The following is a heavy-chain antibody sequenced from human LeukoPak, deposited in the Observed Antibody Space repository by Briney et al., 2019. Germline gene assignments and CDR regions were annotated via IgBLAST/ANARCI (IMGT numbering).Heavy chain of an antibody. J-gene: IGHJ4*02. CDR2: INHSGST. D-gene: IGHD5-18*01. CDR3: ARGRSPRIQLWSGAYYFDY. Sequence: SETLSLTCTVPGGSISSYYWSWIRQPPGKGLEWIGEINHSGSTNYNPSLKSRVTISVDTSKNQFSLKLSSVTAADTAVYYCARGRSPRIQLWSGAYYFDYWGQGTLVTVSS. CDR1: GGSISSYY. V-gene: IGHV4-34*01.